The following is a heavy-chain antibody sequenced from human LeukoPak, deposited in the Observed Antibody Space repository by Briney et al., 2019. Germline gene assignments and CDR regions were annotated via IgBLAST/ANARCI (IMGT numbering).Heavy chain of an antibody. Sequence: GGSLRLSCAASGFTFSSYGMHWVRQAPGEGLEWVAVISYDGSNKYYADSVKGRFTISRDNSKNTLYLQMNSLRAEDTAVYYCARGRYSNWFDPWGQGTLVTVSS. D-gene: IGHD2-15*01. CDR1: GFTFSSYG. CDR3: ARGRYSNWFDP. J-gene: IGHJ5*02. CDR2: ISYDGSNK. V-gene: IGHV3-30*03.